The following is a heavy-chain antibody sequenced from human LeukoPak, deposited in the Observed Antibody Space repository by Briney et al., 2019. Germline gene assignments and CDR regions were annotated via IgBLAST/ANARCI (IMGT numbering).Heavy chain of an antibody. D-gene: IGHD3-22*01. V-gene: IGHV3-30*02. CDR3: ARVRGYYDSSGYYRDAFYI. CDR2: IWFDASKV. J-gene: IGHJ3*02. Sequence: GGSLTLSCGTPGFPLSRYGVHWVRHAPGKGGEWGAFIWFDASKVEYADSVRGRFTISRDSSKNTLYLQMNSLRSEDTAVYYCARVRGYYDSSGYYRDAFYIWGQGTMVTVSS. CDR1: GFPLSRYG.